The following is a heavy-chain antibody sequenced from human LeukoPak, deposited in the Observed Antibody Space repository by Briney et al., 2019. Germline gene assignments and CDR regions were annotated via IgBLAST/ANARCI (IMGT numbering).Heavy chain of an antibody. CDR3: ARDSFRTSSGWYLWDY. Sequence: GGSLRLSCAASGFTFRNSAMSWVRQAPGKGLEWVSTFTGGDGSAYYADSVKGRFTISRDNSKNTLYLQMNSLRAEDTAVYYCARDSFRTSSGWYLWDYWGQGTLVTVSS. CDR2: FTGGDGSA. J-gene: IGHJ4*02. V-gene: IGHV3-23*01. D-gene: IGHD6-19*01. CDR1: GFTFRNSA.